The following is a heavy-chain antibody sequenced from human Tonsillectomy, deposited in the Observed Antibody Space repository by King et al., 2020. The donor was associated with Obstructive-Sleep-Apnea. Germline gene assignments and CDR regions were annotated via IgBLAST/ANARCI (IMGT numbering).Heavy chain of an antibody. D-gene: IGHD3-10*01. J-gene: IGHJ6*02. V-gene: IGHV1-2*02. Sequence: VQLVESGAEVKKPGASVKVSCKASGYTFIGYYMHWVRQAPGQGLEWMGWINPNSGGTNYAQKFQGRVTMTRDTSISTAYMELSRLRTDDTAVYYWARDEELLWVEESNYYGMDVWGQGTTVTVSS. CDR3: ARDEELLWVEESNYYGMDV. CDR2: INPNSGGT. CDR1: GYTFIGYY.